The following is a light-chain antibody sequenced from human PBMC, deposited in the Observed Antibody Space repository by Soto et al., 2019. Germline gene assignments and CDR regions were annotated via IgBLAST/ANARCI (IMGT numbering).Light chain of an antibody. J-gene: IGLJ1*01. CDR2: YDD. V-gene: IGLV1-36*01. CDR3: AAWDDSMNIYV. Sequence: QSVLTQPPSVSEAPRQRVTISCSGSNSNVGNNGVNWYQQLPGKAPKLLIYYDDLLPSGVSDRFSGSKSATSASLAISGLQSEDEAEYYCAAWDDSMNIYVFGTGTKVTVL. CDR1: NSNVGNNG.